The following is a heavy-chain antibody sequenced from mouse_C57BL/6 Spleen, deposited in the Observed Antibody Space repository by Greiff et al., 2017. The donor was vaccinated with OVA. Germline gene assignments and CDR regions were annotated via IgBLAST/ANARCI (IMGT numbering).Heavy chain of an antibody. V-gene: IGHV1-74*01. CDR3: AIGDSSDYCGY. CDR1: GYTFTSYW. D-gene: IGHD1-1*01. Sequence: QVQLQQPGAELVKPGASVKVSCKASGYTFTSYWMHWVKQRPGQGLEWIGRIHPSDSDTNYNQKFKGKATLTVDQSSSTAYMQLSSLTSEDSEVYYCAIGDSSDYCGYWGQGATLTVSS. CDR2: IHPSDSDT. J-gene: IGHJ2*01.